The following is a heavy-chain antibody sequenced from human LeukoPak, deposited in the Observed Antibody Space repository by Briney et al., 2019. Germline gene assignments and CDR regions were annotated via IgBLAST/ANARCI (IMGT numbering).Heavy chain of an antibody. D-gene: IGHD5-12*01. CDR1: GFTVSSNY. CDR2: FYDSGST. J-gene: IGHJ3*02. V-gene: IGHV4-59*08. CDR3: ARHSRPGYGDYENAFDI. Sequence: GSLRLSCAASGFTVSSNYMSWVRQPPGKGLEWIGNFYDSGSTWYNPSLKSRVTISGDTSKNQFSLKLTSVTAADTAVYYCARHSRPGYGDYENAFDIWGQGTMVTVSS.